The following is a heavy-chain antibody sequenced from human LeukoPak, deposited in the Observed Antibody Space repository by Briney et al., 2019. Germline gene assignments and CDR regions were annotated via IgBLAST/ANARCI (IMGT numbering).Heavy chain of an antibody. V-gene: IGHV4-59*08. CDR1: GASFSTYY. CDR2: VYYSGST. Sequence: TSETLSLTCSISGASFSTYYWSWIRQPPGKGLEWIGYVYYSGSTTYNPSLESRVTISVDTSKNQFSLNLTSVTAADTAVYYCARFYSYHYYMDVWGKGATVTVSS. CDR3: ARFYSYHYYMDV. J-gene: IGHJ6*03. D-gene: IGHD4-11*01.